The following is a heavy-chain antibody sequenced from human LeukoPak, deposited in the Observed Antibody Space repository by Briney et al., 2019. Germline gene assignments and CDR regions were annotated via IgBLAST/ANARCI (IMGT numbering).Heavy chain of an antibody. CDR3: ARGGKNYFDF. V-gene: IGHV1-18*01. Sequence: PGASVKGSCKASGYSFTSYGISWVREAPGRGLEWVGYISAYDGETRYAQKFQGRVTLTTDTSTGTVYMEMRRLRSDDTAVYYCARGGKNYFDFWGQGTLVTVSS. D-gene: IGHD1-26*01. CDR1: GYSFTSYG. J-gene: IGHJ4*02. CDR2: ISAYDGET.